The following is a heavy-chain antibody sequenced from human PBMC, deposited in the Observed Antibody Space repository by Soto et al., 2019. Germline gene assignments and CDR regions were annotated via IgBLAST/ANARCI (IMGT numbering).Heavy chain of an antibody. Sequence: EVQLGESGVGLVKPGGSLRLSCAASGFTFSNAWMNWVRQAPGKGLEWVGRIKSKTDGGTTDYAAPVKGRFTISRNDSKNTLYLQMNSLKTADTAVYYCTTDLTVLWFGELYAFDICGQGTMVTVSS. CDR1: GFTFSNAW. D-gene: IGHD3-10*01. V-gene: IGHV3-15*07. J-gene: IGHJ3*02. CDR2: IKSKTDGGTT. CDR3: TTDLTVLWFGELYAFDI.